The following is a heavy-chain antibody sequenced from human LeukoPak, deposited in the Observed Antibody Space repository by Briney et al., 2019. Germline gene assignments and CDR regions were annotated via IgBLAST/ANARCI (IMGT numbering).Heavy chain of an antibody. CDR1: GGSISSYY. J-gene: IGHJ3*02. CDR3: ARVRPPYYYGSGSYYNVRVRDAFDI. CDR2: IYYSGGT. Sequence: SETLSLTCTVSGGSISSYYWSWIRQPPGKGLEWIGYIYYSGGTNYNPSLKSRVTISVDTSKNQFSLKLSSVTAADTAVYYCARVRPPYYYGSGSYYNVRVRDAFDIWGQGTMVTVSS. V-gene: IGHV4-59*01. D-gene: IGHD3-10*01.